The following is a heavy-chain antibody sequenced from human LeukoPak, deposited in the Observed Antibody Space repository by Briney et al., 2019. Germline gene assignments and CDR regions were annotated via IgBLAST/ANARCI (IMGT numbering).Heavy chain of an antibody. CDR3: SSKATAAGTFFDY. V-gene: IGHV4-61*01. CDR2: IYYSGST. CDR1: GGSVSSGSYY. J-gene: IGHJ4*02. D-gene: IGHD6-13*01. Sequence: SETLSLTCTVSGGSVSSGSYYWSWIRQPPGKGLEWIGYIYYSGSTNYNPSLKSRVTISVDTSKNQFPLKLSSVTAADTAVYYCSSKATAAGTFFDYWGQGTLVTVSS.